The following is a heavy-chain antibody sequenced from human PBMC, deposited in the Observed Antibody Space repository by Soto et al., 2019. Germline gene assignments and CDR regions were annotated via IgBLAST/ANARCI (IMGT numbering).Heavy chain of an antibody. V-gene: IGHV1-69*06. CDR1: GGTFSSYA. Sequence: SVKVSCKASGGTFSSYAMSWVRQAPGQGLEGMGGIIPIFGTANYAQKFQGRVTITADKSTSTAYMELSSLRSEDTAVYYCAGVPPDDYYDSSGYSGWFDPWGQGTLVTVSS. CDR2: IIPIFGTA. D-gene: IGHD3-22*01. J-gene: IGHJ5*02. CDR3: AGVPPDDYYDSSGYSGWFDP.